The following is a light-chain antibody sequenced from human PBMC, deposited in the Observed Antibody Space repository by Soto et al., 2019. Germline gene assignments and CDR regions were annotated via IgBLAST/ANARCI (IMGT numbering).Light chain of an antibody. CDR2: EAS. CDR1: QSIRSW. V-gene: IGKV1-5*03. CDR3: QQSYSTPIT. J-gene: IGKJ5*01. Sequence: DFQMTLSPSTLSGSVGDRVTITCRASQSIRSWLAWYQQKPGTAPKLLIYEASTLKSGVPSRFSGSGSGTEFTINISSLQPEDFETYYCQQSYSTPITFGQGTRLEIK.